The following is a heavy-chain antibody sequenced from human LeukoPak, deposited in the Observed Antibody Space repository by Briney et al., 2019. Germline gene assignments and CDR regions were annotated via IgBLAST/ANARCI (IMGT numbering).Heavy chain of an antibody. Sequence: SETLSLTCTVSGGSISSYYWSWIRQPPGRGLEWIGYIYYSRSPNYNPSLKSRVTLAVVTSKTQFSLKLSSVTAADTAAYYCARGSGSHYYYYYMDVWGKGTTVTVPS. CDR1: GGSISSYY. CDR3: ARGSGSHYYYYYMDV. CDR2: IYYSRSP. J-gene: IGHJ6*03. D-gene: IGHD3-10*01. V-gene: IGHV4-59*01.